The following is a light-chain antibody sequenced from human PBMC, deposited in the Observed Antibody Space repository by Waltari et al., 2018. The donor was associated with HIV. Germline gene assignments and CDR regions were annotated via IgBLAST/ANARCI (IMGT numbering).Light chain of an antibody. CDR3: QAWDTGVNWV. J-gene: IGLJ3*02. CDR1: SGHNIFA. CDR2: VNSDGSH. V-gene: IGLV4-69*01. Sequence: QLVLTQSPSASASLGASVKLTCTLSSGHNIFAIAWHPQQSQKGPRYLMKVNSDGSHSKGDGIPGRFTCSSSGAERYLTISSRQSEDEADSYCQAWDTGVNWVFGGGTKLTVL.